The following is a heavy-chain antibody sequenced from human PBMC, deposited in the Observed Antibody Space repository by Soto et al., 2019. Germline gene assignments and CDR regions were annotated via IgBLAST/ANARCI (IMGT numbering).Heavy chain of an antibody. J-gene: IGHJ4*02. CDR3: ARAKLGAYFDY. V-gene: IGHV1-18*04. D-gene: IGHD3-16*01. Sequence: AAVKVSCKASGCSFTSYCISWVRQAPGQGLEWMGWISAYNGNTNYAQKLQGRVTMTTDTSTSTAYMVLRSLRSDDTAVYYCARAKLGAYFDYWGQGTLVTVSS. CDR2: ISAYNGNT. CDR1: GCSFTSYC.